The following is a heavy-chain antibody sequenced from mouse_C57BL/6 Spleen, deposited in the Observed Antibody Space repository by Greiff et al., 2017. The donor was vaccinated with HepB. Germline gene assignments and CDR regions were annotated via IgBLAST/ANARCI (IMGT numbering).Heavy chain of an antibody. CDR1: GYAFSSSW. CDR2: IYPGDGDT. D-gene: IGHD2-4*01. V-gene: IGHV1-82*01. J-gene: IGHJ2*01. Sequence: VQLQESGPELVKPGASVKISCKASGYAFSSSWMNWVKQRPGKGLEWIGRIYPGDGDTNYNGKFKGKATLTADKSSSTAYMQLSSLTSEDSAVYFCARFDYDCFDYWGQGTTLTVSS. CDR3: ARFDYDCFDY.